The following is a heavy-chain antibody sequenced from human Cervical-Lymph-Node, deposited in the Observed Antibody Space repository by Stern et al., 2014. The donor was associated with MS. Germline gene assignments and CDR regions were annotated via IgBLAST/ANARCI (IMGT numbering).Heavy chain of an antibody. CDR2: MNPKSGNT. CDR1: GYTFSSYN. V-gene: IGHV1-8*01. Sequence: QVQLVQSGAEVKKPGASVRGSCKASGYTFSSYNINWVRQAPGLGLEWMGWMNPKSGNTGSEPTFQGRGTMTTATSTKTAYMELSSLRPEDTAVYFCARGHCSSDNCFDYYGLDVWGQGTAVTVSS. CDR3: ARGHCSSDNCFDYYGLDV. D-gene: IGHD2-2*01. J-gene: IGHJ6*02.